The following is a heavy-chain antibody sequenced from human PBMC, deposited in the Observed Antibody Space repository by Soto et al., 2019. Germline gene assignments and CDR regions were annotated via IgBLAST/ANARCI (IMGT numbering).Heavy chain of an antibody. CDR3: ARHNYDSSGYYHDYDGMDV. CDR2: INHSGST. J-gene: IGHJ6*01. Sequence: QVQLQQWGAGLLKPSETLSLTCAVNGGSGGSFSGYYSSWIRQPPGKGLEWIGEINHSGSTNYNPSLKSRVTISVDTPKNQFSLKLSSVTAADTAVYYCARHNYDSSGYYHDYDGMDVW. V-gene: IGHV4-34*01. CDR1: GGSGGSFSGYY. D-gene: IGHD3-22*01.